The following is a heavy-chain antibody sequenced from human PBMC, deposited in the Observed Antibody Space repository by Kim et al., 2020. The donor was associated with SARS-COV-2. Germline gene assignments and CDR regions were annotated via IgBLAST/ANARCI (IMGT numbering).Heavy chain of an antibody. V-gene: IGHV3-30-3*01. D-gene: IGHD4-17*01. CDR2: ISYDGSNK. CDR1: GFTFSSYA. CDR3: ASDYGGNSGFDY. J-gene: IGHJ4*02. Sequence: GGSLRLSCAASGFTFSSYAMHWVRQAPGKGLEWVAVISYDGSNKYYADSVKGRFTISRDNSKNTLYLQMNSLRAEDTAVYYCASDYGGNSGFDYWGQGTLVTVSS.